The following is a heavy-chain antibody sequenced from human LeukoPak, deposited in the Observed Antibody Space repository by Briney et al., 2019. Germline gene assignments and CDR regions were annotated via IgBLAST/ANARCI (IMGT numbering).Heavy chain of an antibody. J-gene: IGHJ6*03. Sequence: GGSLRLSCAASGFTFSDYYMSWIRQAPGKGLEWVSYISSSGSTIYYAGSVKGRFTISRDNAKNSLYLQMNSLRAEDTAVYYCARDCRGYHHCSWDYYMDVWGKGTTVTVSS. CDR1: GFTFSDYY. D-gene: IGHD2-15*01. V-gene: IGHV3-11*01. CDR3: ARDCRGYHHCSWDYYMDV. CDR2: ISSSGSTI.